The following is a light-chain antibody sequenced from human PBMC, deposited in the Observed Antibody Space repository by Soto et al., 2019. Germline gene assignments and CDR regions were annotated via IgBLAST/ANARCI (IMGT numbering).Light chain of an antibody. CDR1: QGVSSN. V-gene: IGKV1-6*01. J-gene: IGKJ1*01. Sequence: AIQMTQSPSSLSASVGDGVTLTCRASQGVSSNLGWYQQKPGKAPRLLIYGASSRATGVPARFSGSGSGTVFTLTISSLQPEDFASYYCQQDHNYPQTFGQGTKVDI. CDR3: QQDHNYPQT. CDR2: GAS.